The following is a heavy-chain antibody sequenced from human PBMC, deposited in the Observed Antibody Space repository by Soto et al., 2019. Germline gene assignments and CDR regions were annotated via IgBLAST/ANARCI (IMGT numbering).Heavy chain of an antibody. Sequence: SETLSLTCTVSGGSISSYYWSWIRQPPGKGLEWIGYIYYSGSTNYNPSLKSRVTISVDTSKNQFSLKLSSVTAADTAVYYCARVGLMEEPYYYYHYHLAVWGKGTTVTVSS. J-gene: IGHJ6*03. CDR3: ARVGLMEEPYYYYHYHLAV. D-gene: IGHD1-1*01. V-gene: IGHV4-59*01. CDR2: IYYSGST. CDR1: GGSISSYY.